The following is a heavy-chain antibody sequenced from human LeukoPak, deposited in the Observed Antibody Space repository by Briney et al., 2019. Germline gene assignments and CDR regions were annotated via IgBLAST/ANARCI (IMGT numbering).Heavy chain of an antibody. CDR2: IYTSGDT. Sequence: TSETLSLTCTVAGGSISTYYWSWIRQPAGKGLEWIGRIYTSGDTNYNPSLKSRVTMSIATSKNQFSLNLSSVTAADTAMYYCARGHIAVAGSGYWGRGILVTVSS. D-gene: IGHD6-13*01. CDR3: ARGHIAVAGSGY. J-gene: IGHJ4*02. CDR1: GGSISTYY. V-gene: IGHV4-4*07.